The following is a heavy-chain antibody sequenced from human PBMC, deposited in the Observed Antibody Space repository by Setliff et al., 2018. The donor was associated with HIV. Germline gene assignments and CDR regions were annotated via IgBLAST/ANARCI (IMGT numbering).Heavy chain of an antibody. CDR1: GFGFNTYD. CDR2: VGVGGGAT. V-gene: IGHV3-23*01. CDR3: AKPTSGMYPRSFDL. D-gene: IGHD1-1*01. Sequence: GESLKISCAASGFGFNTYDMNWVRQAPGQGPEWVSAVGVGGGATYYADSVRGRFAVSRDDSKNTLYLEMSGLRAEDTAIYYCAKPTSGMYPRSFDLWGQGTMVTVSS. J-gene: IGHJ3*01.